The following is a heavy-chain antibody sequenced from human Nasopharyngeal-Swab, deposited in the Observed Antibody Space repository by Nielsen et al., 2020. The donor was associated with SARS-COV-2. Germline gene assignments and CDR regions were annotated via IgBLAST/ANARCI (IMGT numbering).Heavy chain of an antibody. V-gene: IGHV4-39*01. D-gene: IGHD6-19*01. Sequence: WIRQPPGKGLEWIGTIYYIGTTNYNPSLWSRVSISVDPSKNQFSLKLSSVTAADTAMYYCATTPGQCLNTRAEDYWGEGTLVTV. CDR3: ATTPGQCLNTRAEDY. CDR2: IYYIGTT. J-gene: IGHJ4*02.